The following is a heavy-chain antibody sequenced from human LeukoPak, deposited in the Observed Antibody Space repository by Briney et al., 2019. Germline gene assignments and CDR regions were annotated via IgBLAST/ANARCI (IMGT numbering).Heavy chain of an antibody. CDR3: ARDPDYYGSGSYYVRPPDAFDI. J-gene: IGHJ3*02. V-gene: IGHV1-18*01. CDR1: GYTFTSYG. Sequence: GASVKVSCKASGYTFTSYGISWVRQAPGQGLEWMGWISAYNGNTNYAQKLQGRVTMTTDTSTSTAYMELRSLRSDDTAVYYCARDPDYYGSGSYYVRPPDAFDIWGQGTMVTVSS. D-gene: IGHD3-10*01. CDR2: ISAYNGNT.